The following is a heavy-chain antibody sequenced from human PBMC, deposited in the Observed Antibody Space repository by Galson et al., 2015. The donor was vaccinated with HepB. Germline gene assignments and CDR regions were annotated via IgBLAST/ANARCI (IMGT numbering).Heavy chain of an antibody. CDR3: AKSSELWIDFYY. CDR1: GFTFTRYA. Sequence: SLRLSCAASGFTFTRYAMSWVRQAPGKGLEWVAAITGSGDTAYYADSVKGQFTISRDNSKNTIYLQMNSLRAEDTAIYYCAKSSELWIDFYYWGQGALVTVSS. V-gene: IGHV3-23*01. D-gene: IGHD3-16*01. CDR2: ITGSGDTA. J-gene: IGHJ4*02.